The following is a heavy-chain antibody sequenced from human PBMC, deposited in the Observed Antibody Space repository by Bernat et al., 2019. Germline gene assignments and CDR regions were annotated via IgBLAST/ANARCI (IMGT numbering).Heavy chain of an antibody. CDR3: ASFTVTTGNFDY. CDR2: ISGDGGST. J-gene: IGHJ4*02. CDR1: GFTFDDYA. V-gene: IGHV3-43*02. Sequence: EVQLVESGGGVVQPGGSLRLSCAASGFTFDDYAMHWVRQAPGKGLEWVSLISGDGGSTYYADSVKGRFTISRDNSKNSLYLKMNSLRTEDTALYYCASFTVTTGNFDYWGQGTLVTVSS. D-gene: IGHD4-17*01.